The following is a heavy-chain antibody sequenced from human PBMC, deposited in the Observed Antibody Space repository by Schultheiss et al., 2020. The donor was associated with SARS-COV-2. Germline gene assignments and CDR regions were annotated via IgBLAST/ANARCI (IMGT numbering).Heavy chain of an antibody. D-gene: IGHD4-11*01. CDR1: GGSISSSSYY. CDR3: ARESDVQSDP. CDR2: INHSGST. J-gene: IGHJ5*02. V-gene: IGHV4-39*07. Sequence: SETLSLTCTVSGGSISSSSYYWGWIRQPPGKGLEWIGEINHSGSTYYNPSLKSRVTISVDRSKNQFSLKLSSVTAADTAVYYCARESDVQSDPWGQGTLVTVSS.